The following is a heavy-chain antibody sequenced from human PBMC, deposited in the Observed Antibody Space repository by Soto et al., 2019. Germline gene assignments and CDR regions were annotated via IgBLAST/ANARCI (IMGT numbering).Heavy chain of an antibody. D-gene: IGHD2-21*01. J-gene: IGHJ4*02. CDR2: IRGDGTDI. Sequence: EVQLVQSGGRVVPPGGSLRISCAASGFDFNRFTMHWVRQTPERGLEWVSYIRGDGTDIRYADSVRGRFTISRDNTKNSLYLQRYSLTTEDTDLYYCAKERDCGGVCFYFDFWGQGALVTVSS. CDR1: GFDFNRFT. CDR3: AKERDCGGVCFYFDF. V-gene: IGHV3-43*01.